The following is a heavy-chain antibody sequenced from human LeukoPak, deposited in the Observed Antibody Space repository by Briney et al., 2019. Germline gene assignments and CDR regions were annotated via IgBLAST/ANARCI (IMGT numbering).Heavy chain of an antibody. CDR1: GFTFSSYW. J-gene: IGHJ5*02. V-gene: IGHV3-7*01. D-gene: IGHD2-15*01. Sequence: GGSLRLSCAASGFTFSSYWMSWVRQAPGKGLEWVANIKQDGSEKYYVDSVKGRFTISRDNAKNSLYLQMNSLRAEDTAVYYCARDESNSGYCSGGSCYSITPGWFDPWGQGTLVTVSS. CDR2: IKQDGSEK. CDR3: ARDESNSGYCSGGSCYSITPGWFDP.